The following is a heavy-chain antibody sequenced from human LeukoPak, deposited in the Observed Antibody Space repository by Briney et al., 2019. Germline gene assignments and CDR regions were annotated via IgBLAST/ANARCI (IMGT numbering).Heavy chain of an antibody. V-gene: IGHV4-39*07. Sequence: PSETLSLTCTVSGGSISSSSYYWGWIRQPPGKGLEWIGSIYYSGSTYYNPSLKSRVTISVDTSKNQFSLKLSSVTAADTAVYYCARLNTIFGVVNRHYYYMDVWGKGTTVTVSS. D-gene: IGHD3-3*01. J-gene: IGHJ6*03. CDR1: GGSISSSSYY. CDR3: ARLNTIFGVVNRHYYYMDV. CDR2: IYYSGST.